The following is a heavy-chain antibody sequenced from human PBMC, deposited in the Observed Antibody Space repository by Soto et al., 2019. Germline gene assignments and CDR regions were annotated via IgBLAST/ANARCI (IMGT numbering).Heavy chain of an antibody. Sequence: RASVKVSCKASGYTFTSYCISWVLQAPGQGLEWMGWISAYNGNTNYAQKLQGRVTMTTDTSTSTAYMELRSLRSDDTAVYYCARTASPYYYDSSGYFLYWGQGTLVTVS. CDR2: ISAYNGNT. J-gene: IGHJ4*02. CDR1: GYTFTSYC. V-gene: IGHV1-18*01. D-gene: IGHD3-22*01. CDR3: ARTASPYYYDSSGYFLY.